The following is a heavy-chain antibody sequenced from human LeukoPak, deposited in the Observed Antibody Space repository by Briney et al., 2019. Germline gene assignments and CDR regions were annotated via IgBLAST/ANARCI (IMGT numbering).Heavy chain of an antibody. J-gene: IGHJ5*02. CDR3: ARVAAYSSGWQEANWFDP. D-gene: IGHD6-19*01. CDR2: XXXXGGST. V-gene: IGHV1-46*01. Sequence: ASVKVSCKASGYTFTSYYMHWVRQAPGQGLEWXXXXXXXGGSTSYAQKFQGRVTMTRDTSTSTVYMELSSLRSEDTAVYYCARVAAYSSGWQEANWFDPWGQGTLVTVSS. CDR1: GYTFTSYY.